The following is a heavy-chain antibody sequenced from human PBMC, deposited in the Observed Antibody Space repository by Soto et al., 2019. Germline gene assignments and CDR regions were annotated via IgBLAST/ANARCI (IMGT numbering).Heavy chain of an antibody. CDR3: ARRYSSSFDY. Sequence: SETLSPTRPVPGCSIRSFYWSWIRQPPGKGLEWIGYIYYSGSTNYNPSLKSRVTISVDTSKNQFSLKLSSVTAADTAVYYCARRYSSSFDYWGQGTLVTVSS. V-gene: IGHV4-59*08. CDR2: IYYSGST. D-gene: IGHD6-13*01. CDR1: GCSIRSFY. J-gene: IGHJ4*02.